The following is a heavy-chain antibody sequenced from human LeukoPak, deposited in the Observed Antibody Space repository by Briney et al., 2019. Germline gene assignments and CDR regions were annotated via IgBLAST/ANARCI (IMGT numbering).Heavy chain of an antibody. D-gene: IGHD3-22*01. CDR2: INHSGST. CDR3: ARGRESLASSGYYYVNPTYYFDY. CDR1: GGSFSGYY. Sequence: SETLSLTCAVYGGSFSGYYWSWIRQPPGKGLEWIGEINHSGSTNYNPSLKSRVAISVDTSKNQFSLKLSSVTAADTAVYYCARGRESLASSGYYYVNPTYYFDYWGQGTLVTVSS. J-gene: IGHJ4*02. V-gene: IGHV4-34*01.